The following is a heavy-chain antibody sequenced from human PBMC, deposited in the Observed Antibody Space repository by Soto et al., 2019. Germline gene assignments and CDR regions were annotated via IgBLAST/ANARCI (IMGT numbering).Heavy chain of an antibody. CDR1: GYTFTSYY. Sequence: ASVKVSCKASGYTFTSYYMHWVRQAPGQGLEWMGIINPSGGSTSYAQKFQGRVTMTRDTSTSTAYMELRSLRSDDTAVYYCARYSSSWYPVDYWGQGTLVTVSS. J-gene: IGHJ4*02. CDR2: INPSGGST. CDR3: ARYSSSWYPVDY. V-gene: IGHV1-46*01. D-gene: IGHD6-13*01.